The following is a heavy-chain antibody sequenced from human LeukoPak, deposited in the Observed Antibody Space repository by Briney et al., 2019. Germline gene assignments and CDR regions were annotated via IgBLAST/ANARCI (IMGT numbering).Heavy chain of an antibody. V-gene: IGHV3-7*03. CDR3: ASLLGYYYYYYMDV. CDR1: GFTFSTYW. CDR2: IHPEGNEK. Sequence: GGSLRLSCTASGFTFSTYWMSWVRQAPGEGLEWVANIHPEGNEKYHVDSVKGRFTISRDNAKNTLYLQMNSLRAEDTAVYYCASLLGYYYYYYMDVWGKGTTVTVSS. J-gene: IGHJ6*03.